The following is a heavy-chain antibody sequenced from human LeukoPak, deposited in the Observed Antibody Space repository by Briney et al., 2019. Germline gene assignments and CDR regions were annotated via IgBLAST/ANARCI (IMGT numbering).Heavy chain of an antibody. V-gene: IGHV4-38-2*01. D-gene: IGHD3-22*01. J-gene: IGHJ4*02. CDR1: GYSISSGYY. Sequence: SETLSLTCAVSGYSISSGYYWGWIRQPPGKGLEWIGIIYHSGSTYYNPSLKSRVTISVDTSKNQFSLKLSSVTAADTAVYYCARMSLVVVITVFDYWGQGTLVTVSS. CDR3: ARMSLVVVITVFDY. CDR2: IYHSGST.